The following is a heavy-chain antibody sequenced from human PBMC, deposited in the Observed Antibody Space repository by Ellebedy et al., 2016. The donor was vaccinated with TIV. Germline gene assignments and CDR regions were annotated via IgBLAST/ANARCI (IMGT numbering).Heavy chain of an antibody. CDR3: ARLPTRVVDRGDY. Sequence: MPGGSLRLSCTVSGGTISSSYWSWIRHPPGKGLEWIGYIYYSGSTNYNPSLKSRVTISVDTSKNQFSLKLSSVTAADTAVYYCARLPTRVVDRGDYWGQGTLVTVSS. CDR1: GGTISSSY. V-gene: IGHV4-59*01. CDR2: IYYSGST. D-gene: IGHD2-15*01. J-gene: IGHJ4*02.